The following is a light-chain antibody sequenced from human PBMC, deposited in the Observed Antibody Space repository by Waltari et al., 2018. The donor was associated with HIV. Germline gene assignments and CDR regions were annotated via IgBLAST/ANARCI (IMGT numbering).Light chain of an antibody. CDR1: SSNIGINA. Sequence: QSVLTQPPSVSGVPRQRVTISCSGSSSNIGINAVNWYQHLPRKAPRLLFYYDDLRPAVVAYRFSGSKSGTSASLAIRGLQSEDEGDYYCAAWDDSLNGLVFGGGTKLTVL. CDR2: YDD. J-gene: IGLJ2*01. CDR3: AAWDDSLNGLV. V-gene: IGLV1-36*01.